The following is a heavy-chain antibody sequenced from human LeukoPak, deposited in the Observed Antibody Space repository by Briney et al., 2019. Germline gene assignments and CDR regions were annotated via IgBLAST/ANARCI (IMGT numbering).Heavy chain of an antibody. J-gene: IGHJ5*02. CDR3: ARGSAFLVRGVIITFWSKVTGFSHWFDP. V-gene: IGHV1-69*04. D-gene: IGHD3-10*01. CDR1: GGTFSSYA. Sequence: GASVKVSCKASGGTFSSYAISWVRQAPGQGLEWMGRIIPILGIANYAQKFQGRVTMTRNTSISTAYMELSSLRSEDTAVYYCARGSAFLVRGVIITFWSKVTGFSHWFDPWGQGTLVTVSS. CDR2: IIPILGIA.